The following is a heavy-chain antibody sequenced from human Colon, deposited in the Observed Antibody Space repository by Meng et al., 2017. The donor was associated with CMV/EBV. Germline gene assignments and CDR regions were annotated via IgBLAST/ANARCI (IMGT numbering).Heavy chain of an antibody. CDR2: INHSGST. CDR3: ARGRVMYGMDV. V-gene: IGHV4-39*07. CDR1: GGSIRSNNYY. Sequence: GSLRLSCSVSGGSIRSNNYYWGWIRQPPGKGLEWIGEINHSGSTNYNPSLKSRVTISVDTSKNQFSLKLSSVTAADTAVYYCARGRVMYGMDVWGQGTTVTVSS. J-gene: IGHJ6*02. D-gene: IGHD2-21*01.